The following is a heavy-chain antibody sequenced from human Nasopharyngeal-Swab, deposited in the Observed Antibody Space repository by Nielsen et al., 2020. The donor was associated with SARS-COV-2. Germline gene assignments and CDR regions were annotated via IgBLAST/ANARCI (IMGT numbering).Heavy chain of an antibody. Sequence: SETLSLICAVYGGSFSGYYWNWIRQPPGKGLEWIGEINHSGSTNYNPSLKSRVTISVDTSKNQFSLKLSSVTAADTAVYYCARGILKGGGSCSKHGCYFDYWGQGTLVTVSS. D-gene: IGHD2-15*01. CDR2: INHSGST. J-gene: IGHJ4*02. CDR1: GGSFSGYY. V-gene: IGHV4-34*01. CDR3: ARGILKGGGSCSKHGCYFDY.